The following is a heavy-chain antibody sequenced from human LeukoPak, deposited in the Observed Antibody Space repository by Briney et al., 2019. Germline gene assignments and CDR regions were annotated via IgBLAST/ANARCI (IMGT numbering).Heavy chain of an antibody. V-gene: IGHV1-18*01. Sequence: GASVKVSCKASGYTFTSHGISWVRQAPGQGLEWMGWISAYNGNTNYAQKLQGRVTMTTDTSTSTAYMELRSLRSDDTAVYYCARGYCSSTSCYTGSYDWFDPWGQGTLVTISS. J-gene: IGHJ5*02. D-gene: IGHD2-2*02. CDR2: ISAYNGNT. CDR3: ARGYCSSTSCYTGSYDWFDP. CDR1: GYTFTSHG.